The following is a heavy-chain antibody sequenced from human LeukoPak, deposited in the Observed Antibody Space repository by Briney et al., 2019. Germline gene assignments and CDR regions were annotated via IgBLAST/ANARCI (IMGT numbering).Heavy chain of an antibody. CDR2: IKEDGSEK. Sequence: GGSLRLPCAASGFTFDSYWMSWVRQAPGKGLEWVANIKEDGSEKYYVDSVKGRFTISRDNAKNSMYLQMSSLRAEDTAVYYCAREIGSAARGRWGQGTLVTVSS. D-gene: IGHD6-13*01. V-gene: IGHV3-7*05. CDR3: AREIGSAARGR. CDR1: GFTFDSYW. J-gene: IGHJ4*02.